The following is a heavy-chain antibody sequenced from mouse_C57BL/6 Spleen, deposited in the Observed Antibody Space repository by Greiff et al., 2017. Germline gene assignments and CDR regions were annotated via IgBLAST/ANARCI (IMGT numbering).Heavy chain of an antibody. CDR3: AREDYDGYFDV. CDR2: IYPRDGST. J-gene: IGHJ1*03. V-gene: IGHV1-78*01. CDR1: GYTFTDYT. D-gene: IGHD2-4*01. Sequence: QVQLQQSDAELVKPGASVKISCKASGYTFTDYTIHWVKQRPEQGLEWIGYIYPRDGSTKYNEKFKGKATLTADKSSSTAYMQLNSLTSEDSAVYFCAREDYDGYFDVWGTGTTVTVSS.